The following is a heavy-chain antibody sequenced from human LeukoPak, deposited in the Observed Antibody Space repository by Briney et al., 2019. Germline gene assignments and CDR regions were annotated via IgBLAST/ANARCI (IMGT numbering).Heavy chain of an antibody. Sequence: GGSLRLSCAASGFTFSKYWMHWVRQVPGKGLVWVSRISSDGSSTSYADSVKGRFTISRDSAKNTLYLQMNSLRAEDTAVHYCARTTSYSNYGMDVWGQGTTVTVSS. J-gene: IGHJ6*02. CDR1: GFTFSKYW. V-gene: IGHV3-74*01. CDR2: ISSDGSST. CDR3: ARTTSYSNYGMDV. D-gene: IGHD4-11*01.